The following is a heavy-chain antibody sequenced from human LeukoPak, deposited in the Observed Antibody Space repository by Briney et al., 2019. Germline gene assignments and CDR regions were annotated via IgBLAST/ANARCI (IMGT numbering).Heavy chain of an antibody. J-gene: IGHJ4*02. V-gene: IGHV4-39*01. D-gene: IGHD2-21*02. CDR2: IYYSGST. CDR3: ARRGLAVTAMYYFDY. CDR1: GGSISSSSYY. Sequence: SETLSLTCTVSGGSISSSSYYWGWIRQPPGKGLEWIGSIYYSGSTYYNPSLKSRVTISVDTSKNQFSLKLSSVTAADTAVYYCARRGLAVTAMYYFDYWGQGTLVTVSS.